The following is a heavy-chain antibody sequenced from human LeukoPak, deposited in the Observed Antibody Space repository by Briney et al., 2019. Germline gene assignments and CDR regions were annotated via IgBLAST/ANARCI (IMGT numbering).Heavy chain of an antibody. D-gene: IGHD2-2*03. CDR2: IWYDGSNK. CDR3: AKPPGYCSSTSCADY. Sequence: GRSLRLSCAASGFTFSSYGMHWVRQAPGKGLEWVAVIWYDGSNKYYADSVEGRFTISGDNSKNTLYLQMNSLRAEDTAVYYCAKPPGYCSSTSCADYWGQGTLVTVSS. J-gene: IGHJ4*02. V-gene: IGHV3-33*06. CDR1: GFTFSSYG.